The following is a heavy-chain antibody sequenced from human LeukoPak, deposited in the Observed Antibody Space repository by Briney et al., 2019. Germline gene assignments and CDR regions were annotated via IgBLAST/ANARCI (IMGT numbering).Heavy chain of an antibody. CDR1: GYTFTGYY. D-gene: IGHD3-10*01. CDR3: ARDHGSGSFHNYYYYYGMDV. V-gene: IGHV1-2*06. J-gene: IGHJ6*02. CDR2: INPNSGGT. Sequence: ASAKVSCKASGYTFTGYYMHWVRQAPGQGLEWMGRINPNSGGTNYAQKFQGRVTMTRDTSISTAYMELSRLRSDDTAVYYCARDHGSGSFHNYYYYYGMDVWGQGTTVTVSS.